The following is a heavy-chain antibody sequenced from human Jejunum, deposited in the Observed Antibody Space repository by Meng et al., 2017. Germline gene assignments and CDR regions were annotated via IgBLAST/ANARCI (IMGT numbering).Heavy chain of an antibody. CDR3: AREWGSVVAMDV. CDR1: GFTFSDYE. D-gene: IGHD3-16*01. CDR2: IDEGGNGR. V-gene: IGHV3-48*03. Sequence: GGSLRLSCEASGFTFSDYEMNWVRQAPGKGLEWVSYIDEGGNGRYYADAVRGRFIVSRDNAKNPVFLEMTSLRVEDTASYYCAREWGSVVAMDVWGRGTTVTVSS. J-gene: IGHJ6*02.